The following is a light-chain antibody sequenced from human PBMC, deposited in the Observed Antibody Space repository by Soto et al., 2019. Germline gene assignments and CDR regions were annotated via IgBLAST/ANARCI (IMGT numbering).Light chain of an antibody. V-gene: IGLV2-14*03. Sequence: QSALTQPASVSASPGQSIAISCTGTDSDIGGYDHVSWYQEHPGKAPKLLIYDVTNRPSGVSSRFSGSKAGRTASLTISGLQDEEEAEYYCSPHARSTPLVFGTGTKLPVL. CDR1: DSDIGGYDH. CDR2: DVT. CDR3: SPHARSTPLV. J-gene: IGLJ1*01.